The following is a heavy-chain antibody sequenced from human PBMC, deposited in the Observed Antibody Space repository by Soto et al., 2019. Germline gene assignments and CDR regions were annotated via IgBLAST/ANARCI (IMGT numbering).Heavy chain of an antibody. CDR3: ARGINGAAAALNWFDP. CDR1: GFTFSSYD. J-gene: IGHJ5*02. Sequence: GGSLRLSCAASGFTFSSYDMHWVRQATGKGLEWVSAIGTAGDTYYPGSVKGRFTISRENAKNSLYLQMNSLRAGDTAVYYCARGINGAAAALNWFDPWGQGTLVTVSS. D-gene: IGHD6-13*01. CDR2: IGTAGDT. V-gene: IGHV3-13*01.